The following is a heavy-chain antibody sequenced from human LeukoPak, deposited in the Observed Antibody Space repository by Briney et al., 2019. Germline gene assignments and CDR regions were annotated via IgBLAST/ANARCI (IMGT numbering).Heavy chain of an antibody. CDR3: ARDGQDIVAVPVPDYYYYGMDV. D-gene: IGHD2-2*01. V-gene: IGHV3-33*01. Sequence: PGRSLRLSCAASGFTFSSYGMHWVRQAPAKGLEWVAVIWYDGSNKYYADSVKGRFTISRDNSKNTLYLQMNSLRAEDTAVYYCARDGQDIVAVPVPDYYYYGMDVWGQGTTVTVSS. CDR1: GFTFSSYG. CDR2: IWYDGSNK. J-gene: IGHJ6*02.